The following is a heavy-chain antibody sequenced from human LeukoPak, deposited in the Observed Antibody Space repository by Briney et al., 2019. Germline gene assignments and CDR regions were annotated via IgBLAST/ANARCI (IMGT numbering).Heavy chain of an antibody. V-gene: IGHV4-31*03. CDR2: IYYSGST. CDR1: GGSISSGGYY. J-gene: IGHJ5*02. Sequence: SETLSLTCTVSGGSISSGGYYWSWIRQHPGKGLEWIGYIYYSGSTYYNPSLKSRVTISVDTSKNQFSLKLSSVTAADTAVYYCARGLVRYSGPGFDPWGQGTLVTVSS. CDR3: ARGLVRYSGPGFDP. D-gene: IGHD5-12*01.